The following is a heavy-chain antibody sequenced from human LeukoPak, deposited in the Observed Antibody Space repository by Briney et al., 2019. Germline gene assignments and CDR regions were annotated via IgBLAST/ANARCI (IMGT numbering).Heavy chain of an antibody. Sequence: PGGSLRLSCAASGFTFSSYGMHWVRQAPGKGLEWVAVIWYDGSNKYYADSVKGRFTISRDNSKNTLYLQMNSLRAEDTAVYYCARVSGGYSSGWFDYWGQGTLVTVSS. CDR1: GFTFSSYG. J-gene: IGHJ4*02. D-gene: IGHD6-19*01. CDR2: IWYDGSNK. V-gene: IGHV3-33*01. CDR3: ARVSGGYSSGWFDY.